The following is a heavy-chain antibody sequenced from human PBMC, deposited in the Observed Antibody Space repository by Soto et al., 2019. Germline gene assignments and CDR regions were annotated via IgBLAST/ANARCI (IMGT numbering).Heavy chain of an antibody. J-gene: IGHJ4*02. CDR3: AKGNHEYGGY. CDR1: GFTFSSYG. D-gene: IGHD4-17*01. CDR2: ISYDGSNK. V-gene: IGHV3-30*18. Sequence: QVQLVESGGGVVQPGRSLRLSCAASGFTFSSYGMHWVRQAPGKGLEWVAVISYDGSNKYYADSVKGRFTISRDNSKKTLYLQMNSLRAEDTAVYYCAKGNHEYGGYWGQGTLVTVSS.